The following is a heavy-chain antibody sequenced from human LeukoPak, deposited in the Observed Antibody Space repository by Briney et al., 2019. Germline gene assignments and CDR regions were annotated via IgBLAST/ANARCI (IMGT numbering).Heavy chain of an antibody. D-gene: IGHD1-1*01. Sequence: GGSLRLSCAASGFTFTNFAMHWVRQAPGKGRVWVAVIWSDGSRKEYIDSVKDRFTVSRDNSKNTLYLQMNSLRAEDTALYFCAKDLGVLRSGERHPDNWFDSWGQGTLVTVSS. CDR3: AKDLGVLRSGERHPDNWFDS. V-gene: IGHV3-33*06. CDR1: GFTFTNFA. CDR2: IWSDGSRK. J-gene: IGHJ5*01.